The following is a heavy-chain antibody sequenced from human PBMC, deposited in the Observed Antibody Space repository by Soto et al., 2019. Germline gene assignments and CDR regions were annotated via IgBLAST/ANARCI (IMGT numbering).Heavy chain of an antibody. J-gene: IGHJ5*02. D-gene: IGHD3-10*01. CDR2: ISYDGSNK. CDR1: GFTFSSYG. CDR3: AREHYGNSAWFDP. Sequence: GGSLRLSCAASGFTFSSYGMHWVRQAPGKGLEWVAVISYDGSNKYYADSVKGRFTISRDNSKNTLYLQMSSLRAEDTAVYYWAREHYGNSAWFDPWSQGTLVTVSS. V-gene: IGHV3-30*03.